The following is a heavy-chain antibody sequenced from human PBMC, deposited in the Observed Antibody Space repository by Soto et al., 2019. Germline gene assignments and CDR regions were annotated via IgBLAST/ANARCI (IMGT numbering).Heavy chain of an antibody. CDR1: GGSISSYY. V-gene: IGHV4-59*08. D-gene: IGHD3-3*01. J-gene: IGHJ6*03. CDR3: ARQQYDFWSGFPTHYYYYYMDV. CDR2: IYYSGST. Sequence: PSETLSLTCTVSGGSISSYYWSWIRQPPGKGLEWIGYIYYSGSTNYNPSLKSRVTISVDTSKNQFSLKLSSVTAADTAVYYCARQQYDFWSGFPTHYYYYYMDVWGKGTTVTVSS.